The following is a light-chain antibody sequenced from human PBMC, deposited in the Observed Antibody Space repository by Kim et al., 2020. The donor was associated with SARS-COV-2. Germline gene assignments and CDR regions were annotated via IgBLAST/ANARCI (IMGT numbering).Light chain of an antibody. V-gene: IGKV2-28*01. CDR2: LGS. Sequence: DIVMTQSPLSLPVTPGEPASISCRSSQSLLHSNGYNYLGWYLQKPGQSPQLLIYLGSNRASGVPDRFSGSGSGTDFTLKISRVEAEDVGVYYCMQALQTPLTFGGGTKVDIK. CDR1: QSLLHSNGYNY. CDR3: MQALQTPLT. J-gene: IGKJ4*01.